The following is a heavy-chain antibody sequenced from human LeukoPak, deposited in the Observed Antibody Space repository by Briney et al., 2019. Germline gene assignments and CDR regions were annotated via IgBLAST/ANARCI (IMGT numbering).Heavy chain of an antibody. CDR1: GNTFTSYD. D-gene: IGHD6-6*01. CDR3: ARERIAARRLDY. Sequence: ASVKVSCKAPGNTFTSYDINWVRQATGQGLEWMGWMNPNSGNTGYAQKFQGRVTMTRNTSISTAYMELSSLRSEDTAVYYCARERIAARRLDYWGQGTLVTVSS. J-gene: IGHJ4*02. CDR2: MNPNSGNT. V-gene: IGHV1-8*01.